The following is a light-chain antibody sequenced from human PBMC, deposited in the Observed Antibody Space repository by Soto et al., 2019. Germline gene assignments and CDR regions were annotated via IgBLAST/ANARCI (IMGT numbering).Light chain of an antibody. CDR3: QQYNSWPPTIT. J-gene: IGKJ5*01. CDR1: QSVRTK. Sequence: EIVMTQSPDTLYVSPGEGATLSCRASQSVRTKLAWYQQKAGQAPRLLIYGASTRATGIPDRFSGSGSGTEFTLTISSLQSEDFAVYYCQQYNSWPPTITFGQGTRLEIK. V-gene: IGKV3-15*01. CDR2: GAS.